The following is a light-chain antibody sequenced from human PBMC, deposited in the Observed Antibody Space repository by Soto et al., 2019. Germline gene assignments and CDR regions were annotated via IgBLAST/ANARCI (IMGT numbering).Light chain of an antibody. CDR2: YAS. CDR3: QQYNSFSYT. CDR1: QSISNW. V-gene: IGKV1-5*01. Sequence: DIQMTQSPSTLSASVGDRVTITCRASQSISNWLAWYQQKPGKAPKLLIYYASSLESGVPSRFSGSRSGTEFTLTISSLQPDDFATYYCQQYNSFSYTFGQGTKLEIK. J-gene: IGKJ2*01.